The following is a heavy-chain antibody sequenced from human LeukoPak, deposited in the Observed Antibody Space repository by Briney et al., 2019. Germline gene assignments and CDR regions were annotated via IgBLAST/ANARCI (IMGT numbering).Heavy chain of an antibody. D-gene: IGHD3-22*01. V-gene: IGHV3-30-3*01. CDR2: ISYDGSNK. CDR1: GFTFSSYA. CDR3: ARDPRCYDSSAHPLSY. Sequence: GGSLRLSCAASGFTFSSYAMHWVRPAPGKGLEWVAVISYDGSNKYYADSVKGRFTISRDNSKNTLYLQMNSLRAEDTAVYYCARDPRCYDSSAHPLSYWGQGTLVTVSS. J-gene: IGHJ4*02.